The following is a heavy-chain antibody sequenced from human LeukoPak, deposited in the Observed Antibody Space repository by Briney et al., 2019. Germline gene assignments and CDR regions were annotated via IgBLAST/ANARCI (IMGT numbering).Heavy chain of an antibody. J-gene: IGHJ4*02. Sequence: LTGGSLRLSCAASGFTFNNYAMSWVRQAPGKGPEWLSAISGSGGSTTDADSVKGRFTISRDNAKNSLYLQMNSLRAEDTAVYYCARDSWDGDYVGYWGQGTLVTVSS. CDR1: GFTFNNYA. V-gene: IGHV3-23*01. D-gene: IGHD4-17*01. CDR3: ARDSWDGDYVGY. CDR2: ISGSGGST.